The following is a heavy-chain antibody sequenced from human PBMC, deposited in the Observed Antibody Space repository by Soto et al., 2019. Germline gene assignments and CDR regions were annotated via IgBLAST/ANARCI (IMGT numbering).Heavy chain of an antibody. D-gene: IGHD3-10*01. V-gene: IGHV4-34*01. CDR3: ARGRFARHCMDV. J-gene: IGHJ6*02. CDR2: INHSGST. Sequence: SETLSLTCAVYGGSFSGYYWSWIRQPPGKGLEWIGEINHSGSTNYNPSLKSRVTISVDTSKNQFSLKLSSVTAADTAVYYCARGRFARHCMDVWGQGTTVTVSS. CDR1: GGSFSGYY.